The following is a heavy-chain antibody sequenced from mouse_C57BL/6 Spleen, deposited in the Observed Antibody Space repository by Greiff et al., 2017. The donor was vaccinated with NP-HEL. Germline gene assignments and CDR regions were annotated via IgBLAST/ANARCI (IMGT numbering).Heavy chain of an antibody. Sequence: VQLKESGPELVKPGASVKIPCKASGYTFTDYNMDWVKQSHGKSLEWIGDINPNNGGTIYNQKFKGKATLTVDKSSSTAYMELRSLTSEDTAVYYCARKTRGDYYAMDDWGQGTSVTVSS. CDR2: INPNNGGT. V-gene: IGHV1-18*01. J-gene: IGHJ4*01. CDR3: ARKTRGDYYAMDD. D-gene: IGHD2-13*01. CDR1: GYTFTDYN.